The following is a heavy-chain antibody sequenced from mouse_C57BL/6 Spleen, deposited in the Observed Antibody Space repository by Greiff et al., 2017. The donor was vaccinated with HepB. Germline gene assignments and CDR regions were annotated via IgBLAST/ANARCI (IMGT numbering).Heavy chain of an antibody. CDR1: GYTFTSYW. Sequence: VQLQQPGAELVRPGSSVKLSCKASGYTFTSYWMDWVKQRPGQGLEWIGNIYPSDSETHYNQKFKDKATLTVDKSSSTAYMQLSSLTSEDSAVYYCARSEGLLRPSDYWGQGTTLTVSS. J-gene: IGHJ2*01. CDR3: ARSEGLLRPSDY. D-gene: IGHD1-2*01. V-gene: IGHV1-61*01. CDR2: IYPSDSET.